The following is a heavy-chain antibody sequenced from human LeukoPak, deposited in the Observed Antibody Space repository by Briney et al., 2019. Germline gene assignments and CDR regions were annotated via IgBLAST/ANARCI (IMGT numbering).Heavy chain of an antibody. V-gene: IGHV3-53*04. CDR3: ARSYTSAWLDY. CDR2: VYRGGSI. CDR1: GFTVSSSY. Sequence: PGGSLRLSCAASGFTVSSSYMSWVRQAPGKGLEWVSLVYRGGSIYYADSVKGRFCTSRHNSNNTLDLQMNSVRTEDTAMYYCARSYTSAWLDYWGQGTLVTVSS. D-gene: IGHD6-19*01. J-gene: IGHJ4*02.